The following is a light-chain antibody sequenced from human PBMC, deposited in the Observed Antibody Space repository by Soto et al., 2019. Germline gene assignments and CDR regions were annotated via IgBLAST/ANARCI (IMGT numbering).Light chain of an antibody. CDR1: SSDVGSYNL. V-gene: IGLV2-23*01. J-gene: IGLJ1*01. CDR2: EGS. Sequence: QSALTQPASVSGSPGQSITISCTGTSSDVGSYNLVSWYQQYPGKAPKLMIFEGSKRPSGVSNRFSGSKSGNTASLTISGLQAEDEADYYCCSYATVSTDYVFGTGTKLTVL. CDR3: CSYATVSTDYV.